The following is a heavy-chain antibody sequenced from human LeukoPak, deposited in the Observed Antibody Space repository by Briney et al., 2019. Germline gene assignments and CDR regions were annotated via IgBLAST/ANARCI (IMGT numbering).Heavy chain of an antibody. CDR2: ISSSSSYI. V-gene: IGHV3-21*01. CDR1: GFTFSSYS. J-gene: IGHJ4*02. D-gene: IGHD4-17*01. CDR3: ARHTLPGYGDYVFYY. Sequence: PGGSLRLSCAASGFTFSSYSMNWVRQAPGKGLEWVSSISSSSSYIYYADSVKGRFTISRDNAKNSLYLQMNSLRAEDTAVYYCARHTLPGYGDYVFYYWGQGTLVTVSS.